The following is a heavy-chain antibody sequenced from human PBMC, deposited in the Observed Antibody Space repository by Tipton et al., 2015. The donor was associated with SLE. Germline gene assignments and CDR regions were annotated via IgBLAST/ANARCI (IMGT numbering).Heavy chain of an antibody. CDR1: GFTFSSYW. Sequence: GSLRLSCAASGFTFSSYWMHWVRQAPGKGLVWVSRINSDGSSTTYGNSVKGRFTISRDNAKNTLYLQMNSLRAEDTAVYYCARGLDGSVAGTDYCHHWGQGTLVTVSS. D-gene: IGHD6-19*01. J-gene: IGHJ1*01. CDR2: INSDGSST. CDR3: ARGLDGSVAGTDYCHH. V-gene: IGHV3-74*03.